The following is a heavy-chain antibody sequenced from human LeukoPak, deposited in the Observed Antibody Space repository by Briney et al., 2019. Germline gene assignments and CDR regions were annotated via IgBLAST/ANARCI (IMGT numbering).Heavy chain of an antibody. Sequence: GGSLRLSCAASGFTFSSYAMHWVRQAPGKGLEWVAVISYDGSNKYYADSVKGRFTISRDNSKNTLYLQMNSLRAEDTAVYYCASGPGKYRLRYWGQRTLVTVSS. V-gene: IGHV3-30*04. J-gene: IGHJ4*02. CDR3: ASGPGKYRLRY. CDR2: ISYDGSNK. D-gene: IGHD5-12*01. CDR1: GFTFSSYA.